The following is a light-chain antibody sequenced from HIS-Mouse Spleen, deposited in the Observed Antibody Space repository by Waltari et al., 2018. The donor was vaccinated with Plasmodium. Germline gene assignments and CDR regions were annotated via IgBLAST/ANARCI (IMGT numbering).Light chain of an antibody. Sequence: DIQMTQSPSSLSASVGDRVTITCQASQDISNYLNWYQQKPGKAPKLLIYDASNLETGVASRFSGSGAGTDFTFTSSSLQPEDIATYYCQQYDNLPLTFGGGTKVEIK. J-gene: IGKJ4*01. CDR1: QDISNY. V-gene: IGKV1-33*01. CDR3: QQYDNLPLT. CDR2: DAS.